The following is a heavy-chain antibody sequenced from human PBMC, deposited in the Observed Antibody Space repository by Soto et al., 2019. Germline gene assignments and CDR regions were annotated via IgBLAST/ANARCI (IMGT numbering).Heavy chain of an antibody. D-gene: IGHD3-22*01. J-gene: IGHJ5*02. Sequence: ASVKVSCKASGYTFTSYGISWVRQAPGQGLEWMGWISAYNGNTNYAQKLQGRVTMTTDTSTSTTYKEMRSLRSDDTAVYFCARDAVYYYDSSGYSLNWFDPWGQGTLVTVSS. CDR3: ARDAVYYYDSSGYSLNWFDP. V-gene: IGHV1-18*01. CDR1: GYTFTSYG. CDR2: ISAYNGNT.